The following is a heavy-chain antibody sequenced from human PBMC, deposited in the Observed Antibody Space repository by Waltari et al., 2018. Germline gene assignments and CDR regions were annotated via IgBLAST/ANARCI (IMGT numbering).Heavy chain of an antibody. CDR2: IKQDGSEK. CDR1: GFTFSSYW. V-gene: IGHV3-7*01. J-gene: IGHJ4*02. Sequence: VQLVQSGAEVKKPGGSLSLSCAASGFTFSSYWMSWVRQAPGKGLEWVANIKQDGSEKYYVDSVKGRFTISRDNAKNSLYLQMNSLRAEDTAVYYCARARFLEWLLHFYWGQGTLVTVSS. CDR3: ARARFLEWLLHFY. D-gene: IGHD3-3*01.